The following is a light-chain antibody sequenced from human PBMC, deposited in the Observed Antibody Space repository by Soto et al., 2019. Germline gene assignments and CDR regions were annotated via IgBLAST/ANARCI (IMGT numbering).Light chain of an antibody. J-gene: IGLJ3*02. Sequence: QSALTQPASVSGSPGQSITISCSGASTNVGGYNYVSWYQQHPGRVPKLIIYDVTSRPSGVSNRFSGSKSGNTASLTISGLQAEDEADYFCSSYTSASIWVFGGGTTLTVL. CDR2: DVT. V-gene: IGLV2-14*03. CDR3: SSYTSASIWV. CDR1: STNVGGYNY.